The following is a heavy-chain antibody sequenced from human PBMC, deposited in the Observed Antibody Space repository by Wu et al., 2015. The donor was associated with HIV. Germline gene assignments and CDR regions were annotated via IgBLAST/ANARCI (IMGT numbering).Heavy chain of an antibody. CDR1: GYTFTAHH. CDR3: VKLIHYYXSSDDKSEY. D-gene: IGHD3-10*01. V-gene: IGHV1-2*06. CDR2: LNPNSGGA. Sequence: QVQLVQSGTEVKKPGASVKVSCKTSGYTFTAHHIHWVRQAPGQGLQWMGRLNPNSGGADYEQRFQGRITMTRDTSISTAYMELSSLRSDDSAVYYCVKLIHYYXSSDDKSEYWGQGTLVSVSS. J-gene: IGHJ4*02.